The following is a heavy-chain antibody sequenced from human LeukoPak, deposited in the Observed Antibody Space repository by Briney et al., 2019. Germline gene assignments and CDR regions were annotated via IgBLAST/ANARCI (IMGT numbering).Heavy chain of an antibody. J-gene: IGHJ4*02. CDR3: ARDWGYCSSTSCPEVYYFDY. CDR2: ISSSSSYI. V-gene: IGHV3-21*01. D-gene: IGHD2-2*01. Sequence: GGSLRLSCAASGFTFSSYSMNWVRQAPGKGLEWVSSISSSSSYIYYADSVKGRFTISRDNAKNSLYLQMNSLRAEDTAVYHCARDWGYCSSTSCPEVYYFDYWGQGTLVTVSS. CDR1: GFTFSSYS.